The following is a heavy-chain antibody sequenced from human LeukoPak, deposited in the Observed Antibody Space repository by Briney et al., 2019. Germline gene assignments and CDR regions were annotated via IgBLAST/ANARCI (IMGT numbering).Heavy chain of an antibody. CDR2: IRYDESYQ. Sequence: GGSLRLSCAASGFTFSGYGMHWVRQAPGKGLEWVAYIRYDESYQYYVDSVRGRFTISRDNSKNMLFLQMNSLRAEDTAVYYCAKGGTVLRFLEWLLGGSYFDYWGQGTLVTVSS. CDR1: GFTFSGYG. J-gene: IGHJ4*02. D-gene: IGHD3-3*01. CDR3: AKGGTVLRFLEWLLGGSYFDY. V-gene: IGHV3-30*02.